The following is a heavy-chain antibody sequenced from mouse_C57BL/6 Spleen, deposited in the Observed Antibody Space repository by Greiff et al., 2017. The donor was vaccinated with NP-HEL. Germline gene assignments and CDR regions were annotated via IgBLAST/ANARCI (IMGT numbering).Heavy chain of an antibody. D-gene: IGHD1-1*01. CDR2: IHPNSGST. V-gene: IGHV1-64*01. J-gene: IGHJ2*01. Sequence: VQLQQPGAELVKPGASVKLSCKASGYTFTSYWMHWVKQRPGQGLEWIGMIHPNSGSTNYNEKFKSKATLTVDKSSSTAYMQLSSLTSEDSAVYYCARGYYGSSYEGYWGQGTTLTVSS. CDR3: ARGYYGSSYEGY. CDR1: GYTFTSYW.